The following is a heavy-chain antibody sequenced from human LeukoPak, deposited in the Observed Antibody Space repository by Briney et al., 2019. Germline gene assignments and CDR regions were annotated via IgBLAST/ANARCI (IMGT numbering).Heavy chain of an antibody. V-gene: IGHV4-34*01. CDR3: AGETTMVRGPFDY. CDR1: GGSFSGYY. CDR2: INHSGST. D-gene: IGHD3-10*01. J-gene: IGHJ4*02. Sequence: PSETLSLTCAVYGGSFSGYYWSWIRQPPGKGLEWIGEINHSGSTNYNPSLKSRVTISVDTSKNQFSLKLSSVTAADTAVYYCAGETTMVRGPFDYWGQGTLVTVSS.